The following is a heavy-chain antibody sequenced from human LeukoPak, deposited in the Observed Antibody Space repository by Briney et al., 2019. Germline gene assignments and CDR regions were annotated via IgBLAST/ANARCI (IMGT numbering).Heavy chain of an antibody. CDR2: INHSGST. J-gene: IGHJ4*02. CDR1: GGSFSGYY. V-gene: IGHV4-34*01. CDR3: ARGSGNSFDY. D-gene: IGHD4-23*01. Sequence: SETLSLTCAVYGGSFSGYYWSWIRQPPGKGLEWIGEINHSGSTNYNPSLKSRVTISVDTSKNQFSLKLSSVTTADTAVYYCARGSGNSFDYWGRGTLVTVSS.